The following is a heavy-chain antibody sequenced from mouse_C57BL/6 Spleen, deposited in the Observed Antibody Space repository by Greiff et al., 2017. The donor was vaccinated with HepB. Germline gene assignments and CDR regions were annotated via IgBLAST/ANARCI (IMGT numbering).Heavy chain of an antibody. CDR2: ISDGGSYT. Sequence: EVKLVESGGGLVKPGGSLKLSCAASGFTFSSYAMSWVRQTPEKRLEWVATISDGGSYTYYPDNVKGRFTISRDNAKNNLYLQMSHLKSEDTAMYYCARDSSGYVGDYWGQGTTLTVSS. CDR1: GFTFSSYA. CDR3: ARDSSGYVGDY. D-gene: IGHD3-2*02. J-gene: IGHJ2*01. V-gene: IGHV5-4*01.